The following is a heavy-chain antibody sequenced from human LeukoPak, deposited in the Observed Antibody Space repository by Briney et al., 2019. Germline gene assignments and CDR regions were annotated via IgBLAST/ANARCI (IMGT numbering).Heavy chain of an antibody. CDR3: AGRYCRGGSCLTNYYGMDV. D-gene: IGHD2-15*01. J-gene: IGHJ6*02. CDR2: ISGFGTTI. Sequence: GGSLRLSCAVSGFRVSDYYMSWVRQAPGKGLEWVSYISGFGTTIYYADSVKGRFTISRDNAKNSVYLQMNSLRGDDTAIYFCAGRYCRGGSCLTNYYGMDVWGQGTTVIVSS. CDR1: GFRVSDYY. V-gene: IGHV3-11*04.